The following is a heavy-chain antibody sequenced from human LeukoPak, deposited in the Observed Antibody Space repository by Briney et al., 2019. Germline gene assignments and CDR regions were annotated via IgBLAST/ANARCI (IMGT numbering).Heavy chain of an antibody. CDR3: ASPAWGGDYPKPLDY. D-gene: IGHD4-17*01. CDR2: INHSGST. J-gene: IGHJ4*02. Sequence: SETLSLTCTVSGGSISSYYWSWIRQPPGKGLEWIGVINHSGSTNYNPSLKSRVTISVDTSKNQFSLKLSSVTAADTAVYYCASPAWGGDYPKPLDYWGQGTLVTVSS. V-gene: IGHV4-34*01. CDR1: GGSISSYY.